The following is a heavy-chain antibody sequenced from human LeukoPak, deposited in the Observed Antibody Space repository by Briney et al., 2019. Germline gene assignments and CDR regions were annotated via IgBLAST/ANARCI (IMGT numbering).Heavy chain of an antibody. J-gene: IGHJ4*02. CDR3: ARLFWSDSHSFDY. V-gene: IGHV4-59*01. Sequence: SETLSLTCIVSVVSTSSYYWSWIRQPPGKGLEWIGYIHYSGSTNYNPSLKSRVTISLDTSKNQFSLKLSSVTAADTAVYYCARLFWSDSHSFDYWGQGTLVTVSS. D-gene: IGHD3-3*01. CDR1: VVSTSSYY. CDR2: IHYSGST.